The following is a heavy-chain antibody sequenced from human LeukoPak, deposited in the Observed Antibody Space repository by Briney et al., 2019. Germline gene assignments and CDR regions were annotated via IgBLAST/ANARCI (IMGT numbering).Heavy chain of an antibody. CDR3: ARDRYGDSRIIDY. D-gene: IGHD4-17*01. J-gene: IGHJ4*02. V-gene: IGHV4-59*01. CDR2: ICYSGST. Sequence: SETLSLTCTVSGGSISSYYWSWIRQPPGKGLEWIGYICYSGSTNYNPSLKSRVTISVDTSKNQFSLKLSSVTAADTAVFYCARDRYGDSRIIDYWGQGTLVTVSS. CDR1: GGSISSYY.